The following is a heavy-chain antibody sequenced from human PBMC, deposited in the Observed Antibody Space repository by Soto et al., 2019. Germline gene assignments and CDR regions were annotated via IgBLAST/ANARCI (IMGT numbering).Heavy chain of an antibody. D-gene: IGHD3-16*01. J-gene: IGHJ4*02. V-gene: IGHV3-23*01. CDR3: AKDRGYIWGSQNFDRGYFNN. CDR1: GFTFSSYA. CDR2: ISGSSTNT. Sequence: GGSLRLSCAASGFTFSSYAMSWVRQTPGKGLEWVSGISGSSTNTYYADSVKGRFTISRDNSKKMLYLQMDGLRADDTALYYCAKDRGYIWGSQNFDRGYFNNWGQGTLVTVSS.